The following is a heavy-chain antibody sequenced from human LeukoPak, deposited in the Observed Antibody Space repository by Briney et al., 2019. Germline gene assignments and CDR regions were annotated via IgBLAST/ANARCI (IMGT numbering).Heavy chain of an antibody. D-gene: IGHD3-22*01. Sequence: ASVKVSCKASGYTFTSYDINWVRQAPGQGLEWMGWISAYNGNTNYAQKLQGRVTMTTDTSTSTAYMELRSLRSDDTAVYYCARDYYDSSGYYWGDYWGQGTLVTVSS. CDR3: ARDYYDSSGYYWGDY. J-gene: IGHJ4*02. CDR2: ISAYNGNT. V-gene: IGHV1-18*01. CDR1: GYTFTSYD.